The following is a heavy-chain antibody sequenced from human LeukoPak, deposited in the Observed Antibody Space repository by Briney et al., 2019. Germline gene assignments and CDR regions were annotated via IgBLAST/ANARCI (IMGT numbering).Heavy chain of an antibody. CDR3: ARGRGGSYADFDY. J-gene: IGHJ4*02. D-gene: IGHD1-26*01. CDR2: INHSGST. V-gene: IGHV4-34*01. CDR1: GGSFSGYY. Sequence: SETLSLTCAVYGGSFSGYYWSWIRQPPGKGLEWIGEINHSGSTNYNPSLKSRVTISVDTSKNQFSLKLSSVTAADTAVYYCARGRGGSYADFDYWGQGTLVTVSS.